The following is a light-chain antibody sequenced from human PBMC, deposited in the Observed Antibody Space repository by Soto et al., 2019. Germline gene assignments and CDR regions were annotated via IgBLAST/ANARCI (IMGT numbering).Light chain of an antibody. V-gene: IGKV3-20*01. CDR3: QQYGSPLRT. CDR1: QSVTGTY. CDR2: GES. Sequence: EIVLTQSPGTLSLSPGDRATLSCRASQSVTGTYLAWYQQKPGQAPRLLIYGESIRATGIPDRFSGSGSGTDFTLTISRLEPEDFAVYYCQQYGSPLRTFGQGTKVEI. J-gene: IGKJ1*01.